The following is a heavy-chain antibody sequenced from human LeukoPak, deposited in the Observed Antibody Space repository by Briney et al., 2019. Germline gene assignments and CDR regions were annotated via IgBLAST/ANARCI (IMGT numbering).Heavy chain of an antibody. CDR2: ISAYNGNT. Sequence: ASVKVSCKASGYTFTSYGISWVRQAPGQGLEWMGWISAYNGNTNYAQKLLGRVTMTTDTSTSTAYMELRSLRSDDTAVYYCARDRYYYDSSGYYGGIFDYWGQGTLVTVSS. V-gene: IGHV1-18*01. J-gene: IGHJ4*02. D-gene: IGHD3-22*01. CDR3: ARDRYYYDSSGYYGGIFDY. CDR1: GYTFTSYG.